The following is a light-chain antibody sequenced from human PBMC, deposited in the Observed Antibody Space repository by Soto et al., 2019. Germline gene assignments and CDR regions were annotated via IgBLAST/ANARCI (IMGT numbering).Light chain of an antibody. CDR2: DVS. J-gene: IGLJ1*01. Sequence: QSALTQPASVSGSPGQSITISCTGTSSDVGGYNYVSWYQQDPGKAPKVMIHDVSNRPSGVSNRFSGSKSGNTASLTISGLQAEDEADYYCSSYTSSSTYVFGTGTKVTVL. V-gene: IGLV2-14*01. CDR3: SSYTSSSTYV. CDR1: SSDVGGYNY.